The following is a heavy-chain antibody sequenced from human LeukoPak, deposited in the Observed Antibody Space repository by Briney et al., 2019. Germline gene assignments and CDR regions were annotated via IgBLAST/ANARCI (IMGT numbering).Heavy chain of an antibody. V-gene: IGHV4-39*01. CDR3: ARRRVGAASRYFDY. J-gene: IGHJ4*02. Sequence: PSETLSLTCTVSGGSISSSSYYWGRLPQPPGLGLEWNGYIYYSGSSYYTPYLKSRVTISVDTYKNQYSLKLSPSTAADAAAYYYARRRVGAASRYFDYWGQGTLVTVSS. CDR2: IYYSGSS. CDR1: GGSISSSSYY. D-gene: IGHD2-15*01.